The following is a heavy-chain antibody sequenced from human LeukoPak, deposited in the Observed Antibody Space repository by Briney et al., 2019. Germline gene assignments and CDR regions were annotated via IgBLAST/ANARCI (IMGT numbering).Heavy chain of an antibody. CDR2: INPNSGGT. D-gene: IGHD6-19*01. CDR1: GYTFTGYY. CDR3: ARAPMPIAVAGRLDFDY. Sequence: ASVKVSCKASGYTFTGYYMHWVRQAPGQGLEWMGWINPNSGGTNYAQKFQGRVTMTRDTSISTAYMELSRLRSDDTAVYYCARAPMPIAVAGRLDFDYWGQGTLVTVSS. V-gene: IGHV1-2*02. J-gene: IGHJ4*02.